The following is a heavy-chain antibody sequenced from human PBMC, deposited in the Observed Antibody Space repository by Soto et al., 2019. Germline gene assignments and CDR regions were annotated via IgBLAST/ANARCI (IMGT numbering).Heavy chain of an antibody. V-gene: IGHV3-30*18. CDR1: GFTFSSYG. CDR3: AKGSELWLSDADY. J-gene: IGHJ4*02. D-gene: IGHD5-18*01. CDR2: ISYDGSNK. Sequence: GGSLRLSCAASGFTFSSYGMHWVRQAPGKGLEWVAVISYDGSNKYYADSVKGRFTISRDNSKNTLYLQMNSLRAEDTAVYYCAKGSELWLSDADYWGQGTLVTVSS.